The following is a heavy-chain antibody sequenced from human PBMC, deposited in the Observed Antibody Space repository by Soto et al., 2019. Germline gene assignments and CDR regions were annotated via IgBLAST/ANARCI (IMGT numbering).Heavy chain of an antibody. CDR3: ARGLRSLEYFDX. V-gene: IGHV4-30-4*01. Sequence: PSETLSLTCTVSGASISSGDYYWSWIRQPPGKGLEWIGYIYYSGSTYYNPSLKSRLTISVDTSTNQFSLRLSSVTAADTAVYYCARGLRSLEYFDXWGQGNLVTVS. CDR2: IYYSGST. CDR1: GASISSGDYY. D-gene: IGHD3-3*01. J-gene: IGHJ4*02.